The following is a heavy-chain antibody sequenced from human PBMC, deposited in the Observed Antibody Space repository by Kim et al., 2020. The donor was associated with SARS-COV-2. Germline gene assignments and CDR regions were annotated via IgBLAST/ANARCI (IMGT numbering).Heavy chain of an antibody. CDR2: ISSSSSYT. J-gene: IGHJ6*02. CDR1: GFTFSDYY. D-gene: IGHD2-2*02. V-gene: IGHV3-11*06. Sequence: GGSLRLSCAASGFTFSDYYMSWIRQAPGKGLEWVSYISSSSSYTNYADSVKGRFTISRDNAKNSLYLQMNSLRAEDTAVYYCARDRHCSSTSCYTHYYGMDVWGQGTTVTVSS. CDR3: ARDRHCSSTSCYTHYYGMDV.